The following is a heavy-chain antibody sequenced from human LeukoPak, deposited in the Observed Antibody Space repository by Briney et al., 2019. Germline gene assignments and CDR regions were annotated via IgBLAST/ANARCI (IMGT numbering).Heavy chain of an antibody. J-gene: IGHJ4*02. V-gene: IGHV1-58*01. CDR3: AAALYCSSTSCYPKDY. D-gene: IGHD2-2*01. CDR2: IVVGSGNT. Sequence: SVKVSCKASGFTFTSSAVQWVRQARGQRLEWIGWIVVGSGNTNYAQKFQERVTITRDMSTSTAYMELSSLRSEDTAVYYCAAALYCSSTSCYPKDYWGQGTLVTVSS. CDR1: GFTFTSSA.